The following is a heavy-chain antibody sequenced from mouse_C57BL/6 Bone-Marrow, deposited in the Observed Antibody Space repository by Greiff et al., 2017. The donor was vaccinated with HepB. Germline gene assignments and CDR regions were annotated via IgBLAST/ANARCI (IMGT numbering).Heavy chain of an antibody. J-gene: IGHJ1*03. Sequence: DVKLVESGGGLVKPGGSLKLSCAASGFTFSSYAMSWVRQTPEKRLEWVATISDGGSYTYYPDNVKGRFTISRDNAKNNLYLQMSHLKSEDTAMYYCARDLRYFDVWGTGTTVTVSS. CDR1: GFTFSSYA. CDR3: ARDLRYFDV. V-gene: IGHV5-4*01. CDR2: ISDGGSYT.